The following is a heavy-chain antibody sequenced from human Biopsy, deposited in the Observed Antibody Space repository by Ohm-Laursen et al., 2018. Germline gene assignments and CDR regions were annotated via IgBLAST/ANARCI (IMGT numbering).Heavy chain of an antibody. V-gene: IGHV1-24*01. Sequence: GSSVKVSCKASGYTLTGYAMHWVRQVPGKGLEWMGGFAPENGKTVYAQNFQARVSLTEDTSTDTAYMELRSLRSEDTAVYYCAADINVWNVNYWGQGTQVTVSS. D-gene: IGHD1-1*01. CDR2: FAPENGKT. CDR1: GYTLTGYA. CDR3: AADINVWNVNY. J-gene: IGHJ4*02.